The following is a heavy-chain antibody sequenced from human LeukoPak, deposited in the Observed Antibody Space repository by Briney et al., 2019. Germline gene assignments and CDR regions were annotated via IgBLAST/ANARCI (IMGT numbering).Heavy chain of an antibody. V-gene: IGHV3-30*02. CDR2: IRYDGSNK. CDR1: GFTFSSYG. CDR3: AKARLEWLLRAAMDV. Sequence: PGGSLRLSCAASGFTFSSYGMHWVRQAPGKGLEWVAFIRYDGSNKYYADSVKGRFTISRDNSKNTLYLQMNSLRAEDTAVYYCAKARLEWLLRAAMDVWGKGTTVTVSS. D-gene: IGHD3-3*01. J-gene: IGHJ6*03.